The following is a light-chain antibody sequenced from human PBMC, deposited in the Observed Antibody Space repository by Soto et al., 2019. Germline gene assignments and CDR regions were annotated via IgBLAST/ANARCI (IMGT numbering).Light chain of an antibody. Sequence: DIVMTQSPLSLPVTPGEPASISCRSSQSLLNSNGYNYLDWYLQKPGQSPQLLIYFGSNRASGVPYRFSGSGSGKGFTLKIIRVEAEDVGVYYFMQSLQTPFTFGPGTKVDI. CDR3: MQSLQTPFT. CDR2: FGS. J-gene: IGKJ3*01. CDR1: QSLLNSNGYNY. V-gene: IGKV2-28*01.